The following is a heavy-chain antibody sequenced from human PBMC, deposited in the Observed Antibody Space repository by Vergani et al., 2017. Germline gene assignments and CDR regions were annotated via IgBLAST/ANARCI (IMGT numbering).Heavy chain of an antibody. J-gene: IGHJ3*01. CDR1: GFSFTTGGEG. CDR2: VYWNDDE. D-gene: IGHD3-9*01. CDR3: VHRLGYFDWDGAVDV. Sequence: QITLRESGPTLVKPTQTLTLTCTFSGFSFTTGGEGVGWKRQPPGRALEWLAFVYWNDDERYSPSLKSRVTITKDTSKNEVILTMATMDPVDTATYYCVHRLGYFDWDGAVDVWGPGTMVTVSS. V-gene: IGHV2-5*01.